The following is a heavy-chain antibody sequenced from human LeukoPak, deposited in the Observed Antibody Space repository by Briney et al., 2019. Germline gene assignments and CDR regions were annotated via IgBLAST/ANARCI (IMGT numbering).Heavy chain of an antibody. CDR2: ISYDGSNK. Sequence: PGGSLRLSCVASGFSSSAYAMHWVRQAPGKGLEWVAVISYDGSNKYFADSVKGRFTVSRDNSRNTLYLQMNSLRAEDTAVYYCARSYDSSGYYHFDYWGQGTLSPSPQ. J-gene: IGHJ4*02. V-gene: IGHV3-30-3*01. D-gene: IGHD3-22*01. CDR1: GFSSSAYA. CDR3: ARSYDSSGYYHFDY.